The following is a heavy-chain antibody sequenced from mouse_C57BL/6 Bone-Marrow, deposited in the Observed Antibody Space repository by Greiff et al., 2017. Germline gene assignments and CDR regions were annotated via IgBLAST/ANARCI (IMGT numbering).Heavy chain of an antibody. Sequence: EVMLVESGGGLVQPGGSLKLSCAASGFTFSDYYMYWVRQTPEKRLEWVAYISNGGGSTYYPDTVKGRFTISRDNAKNTLYLQRSRLKSEDTAMYYCARRGTTVVAVDYWGQGTSVTVSS. CDR3: ARRGTTVVAVDY. D-gene: IGHD1-1*01. V-gene: IGHV5-12*01. CDR1: GFTFSDYY. J-gene: IGHJ4*01. CDR2: ISNGGGST.